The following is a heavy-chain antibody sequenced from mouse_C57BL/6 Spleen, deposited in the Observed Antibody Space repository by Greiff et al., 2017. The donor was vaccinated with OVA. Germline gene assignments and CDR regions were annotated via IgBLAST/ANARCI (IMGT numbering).Heavy chain of an antibody. V-gene: IGHV1-55*01. D-gene: IGHD3-2*02. J-gene: IGHJ3*01. CDR2: IYPGSGST. CDR1: GYTFTSYW. Sequence: QVQLQQSGAELVKPGASVKMSCKASGYTFTSYWITWVKQRPGQGLEWIGDIYPGSGSTNYNEKFKSKATLTVDTSSSTAYMQLSSLTSEDAAVYYCARDSSGLWFAYWGQGTLVTVSA. CDR3: ARDSSGLWFAY.